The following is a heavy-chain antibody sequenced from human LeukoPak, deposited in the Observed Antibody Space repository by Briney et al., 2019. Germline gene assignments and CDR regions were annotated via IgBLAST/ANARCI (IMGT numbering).Heavy chain of an antibody. D-gene: IGHD2-15*01. CDR3: AKDPFRHCSGGSCYSDY. CDR2: ISGSGGST. CDR1: GFTFSSYA. J-gene: IGHJ4*02. Sequence: PGGSLRLSCAASGFTFSSYAMSWVRQAPGKGLEWVSAISGSGGSTYYADSVKGRFTISRDNSKNTLYLQMNSLRAEDTAVYYCAKDPFRHCSGGSCYSDYWGQGTLVTVSS. V-gene: IGHV3-23*01.